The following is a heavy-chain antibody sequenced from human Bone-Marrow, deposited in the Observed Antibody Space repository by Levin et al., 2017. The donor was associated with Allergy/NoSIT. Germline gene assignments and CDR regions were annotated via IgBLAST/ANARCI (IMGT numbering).Heavy chain of an antibody. CDR2: ISAYDNNT. CDR3: ARDRGDSYDFRNGYHWFDP. V-gene: IGHV1-18*04. CDR1: GYSFSSYA. J-gene: IGHJ5*02. D-gene: IGHD3-3*01. Sequence: PGESLKISCKAFGYSFSSYAMSWVRQAPGHGLEWMGWISAYDNNTRYEQNFQGRVTMTTDTSTSTAYMELMSLRFDDTAIYYCARDRGDSYDFRNGYHWFDPWGQGTLVSVSS.